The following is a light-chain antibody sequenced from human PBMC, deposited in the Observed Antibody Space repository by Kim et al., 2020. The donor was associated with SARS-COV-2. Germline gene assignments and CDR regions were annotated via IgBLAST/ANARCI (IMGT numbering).Light chain of an antibody. CDR1: QSVSSN. CDR3: QQYNNWPALT. CDR2: GAS. Sequence: SPGESATLSCRARQSVSSNLAWYQQKPGQAPRLLIYGASTRATGIPARFSGSGSGTEFTLTISSLQSEDFAVYYCQQYNNWPALTFGGGTKVEIK. V-gene: IGKV3-15*01. J-gene: IGKJ4*01.